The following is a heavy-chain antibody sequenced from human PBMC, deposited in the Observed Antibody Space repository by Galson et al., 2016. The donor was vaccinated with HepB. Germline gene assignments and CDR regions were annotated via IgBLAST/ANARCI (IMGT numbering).Heavy chain of an antibody. CDR2: IWFDGSEQ. CDR1: GFTFSHYG. J-gene: IGHJ4*02. CDR3: TGAIANHFDY. D-gene: IGHD2-21*01. Sequence: SLRLSCAASGFTFSHYGMHWVRQAPGKGLEWVAVIWFDGSEQYYAESVKGRFTISRDNSKNMVYLQMNSLRAEDTAIYYCTGAIANHFDYWGQGTLVTVSS. V-gene: IGHV3-33*01.